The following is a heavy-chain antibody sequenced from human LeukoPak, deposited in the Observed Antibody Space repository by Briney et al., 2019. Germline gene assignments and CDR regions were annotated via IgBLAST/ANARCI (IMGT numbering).Heavy chain of an antibody. D-gene: IGHD6-19*01. J-gene: IGHJ4*02. V-gene: IGHV3-66*01. CDR3: ARGATRTAVAGD. CDR1: GFTVSSNY. CDR2: IYSGGRT. Sequence: GGSLRLSCAASGFTVSSNYMTWVRQVLGKGLEWVSGIYSGGRTYYADSVRGRFTISRDNSNNTLYLQMNSLRVEDTALYYCARGATRTAVAGDWGQGTLVTVSS.